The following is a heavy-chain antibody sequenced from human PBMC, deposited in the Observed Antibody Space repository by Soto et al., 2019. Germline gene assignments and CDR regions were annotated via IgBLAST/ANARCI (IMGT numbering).Heavy chain of an antibody. D-gene: IGHD3-3*01. CDR1: GYSFTSYW. CDR2: IYPGDSDT. V-gene: IGHV5-51*01. Sequence: GESLKISCNGSGYSFTSYWSGWVRQMPGKGLEWMEIIYPGDSDTRYSPSFQGQVTISADKSISTAYLQWSSLKASDTAMYYCARQLRLRAPKHNDAFEIWGQGSMVTVAS. J-gene: IGHJ3*02. CDR3: ARQLRLRAPKHNDAFEI.